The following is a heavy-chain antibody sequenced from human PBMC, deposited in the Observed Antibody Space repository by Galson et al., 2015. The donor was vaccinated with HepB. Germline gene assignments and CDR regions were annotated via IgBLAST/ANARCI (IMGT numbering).Heavy chain of an antibody. CDR1: GFTLSGYS. D-gene: IGHD3-3*01. CDR3: AREKNRSGYSYYYMDV. CDR2: TSYDGTIK. Sequence: SLRLSCAASGFTLSGYSMHWVRQAPGKGLEWVAFTSYDGTIKYNADSVKGRFTISRDNSKNTLYLQMTSLRAEDTAVYCCAREKNRSGYSYYYMDVWGKGTTVTVSS. V-gene: IGHV3-30-3*01. J-gene: IGHJ6*03.